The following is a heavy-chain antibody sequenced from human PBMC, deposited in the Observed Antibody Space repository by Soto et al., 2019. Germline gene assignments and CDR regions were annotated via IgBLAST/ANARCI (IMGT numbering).Heavy chain of an antibody. CDR2: YRDRASGYST. CDR3: VRYTYFSDSSGYTRCFEH. D-gene: IGHD3-22*01. V-gene: IGHV3-72*01. Sequence: EVQLVESGGGLVQPGGSLRLSCAASGFTRSDSYIDWVRQAPGKRLEWVGRYRDRASGYSTIYAASVKGRFATSSDDSNNVFYLEMNSLTTEDTAVYSCVRYTYFSDSSGYTRCFEHWGQGTLVTVSS. CDR1: GFTRSDSY. J-gene: IGHJ1*01.